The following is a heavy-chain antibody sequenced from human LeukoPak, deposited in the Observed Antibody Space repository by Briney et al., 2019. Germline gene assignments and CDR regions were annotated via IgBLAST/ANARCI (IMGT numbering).Heavy chain of an antibody. J-gene: IGHJ1*01. D-gene: IGHD3-3*01. Sequence: ASVKLSCKASGYTFTGYYMHWVRQAPGQGLEWMGWINPNSGGTNYAQKFQGRVTMTRDTSISTAYMELSRLRSEDTAVYYCARGGTFLEWFVGSTPVAEYFQHWGQGTLVTVSS. CDR2: INPNSGGT. V-gene: IGHV1-2*02. CDR1: GYTFTGYY. CDR3: ARGGTFLEWFVGSTPVAEYFQH.